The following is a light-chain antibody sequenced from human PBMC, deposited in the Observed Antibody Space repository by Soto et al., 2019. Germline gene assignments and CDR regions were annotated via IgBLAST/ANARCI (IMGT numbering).Light chain of an antibody. J-gene: IGKJ5*01. CDR1: QSLLYSSNDKNF. CDR2: WAS. V-gene: IGKV4-1*01. Sequence: EILMTHPPNSLAVSLGERATINCKSRQSLLYSSNDKNFLAWYQQKPGQPPKLLFYWASTRHSGVPDRFSGSGSGTDFTLTISSLQAEDVAVYYCQQYYSNLAIPFGQGKRMEI. CDR3: QQYYSNLAIP.